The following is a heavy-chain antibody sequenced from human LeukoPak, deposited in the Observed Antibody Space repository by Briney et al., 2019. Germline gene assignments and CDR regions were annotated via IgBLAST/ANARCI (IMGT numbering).Heavy chain of an antibody. Sequence: SETLSLTCTVSGGSISSGGYYWSWIRQHPGKGLEWIGYIYYSGSTYYNPSLKSRVTISVDTSKNQFSLKLSSVTAADTAVYYCARARLTVVYWYFDLWGRGTLVTVSS. J-gene: IGHJ2*01. CDR2: IYYSGST. V-gene: IGHV4-31*03. D-gene: IGHD3-16*01. CDR1: GGSISSGGYY. CDR3: ARARLTVVYWYFDL.